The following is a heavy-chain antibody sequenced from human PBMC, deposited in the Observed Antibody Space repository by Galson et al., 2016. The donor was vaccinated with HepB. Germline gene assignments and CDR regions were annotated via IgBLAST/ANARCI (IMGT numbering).Heavy chain of an antibody. V-gene: IGHV3-7*03. D-gene: IGHD3-10*01. J-gene: IGHJ4*02. CDR2: IKQDGSEK. CDR3: AGGYFWFGEGLSDF. Sequence: SLRLSCAASGFTFSSYWMNLVRQAPGKGLEWVANIKQDGSEKYYVDSVKGRFTISRDNARKSLYLQMDSLRAEDTALYYCAGGYFWFGEGLSDFWGQGTLVTVSP. CDR1: GFTFSSYW.